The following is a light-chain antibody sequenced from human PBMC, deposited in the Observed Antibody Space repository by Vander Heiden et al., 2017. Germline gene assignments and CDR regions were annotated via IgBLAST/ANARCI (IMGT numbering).Light chain of an antibody. CDR2: DAS. CDR3: HQYNDWPPLT. CDR1: QSVRSN. V-gene: IGKV3-15*01. J-gene: IGKJ3*01. Sequence: EVVMTKSPASLSMSPAERATLSCRASQSVRSNLAWYQQKPGQAPRLLIYDASTRATGIPARFSVSGSATEFTLTITSLQSEDFAVYYCHQYNDWPPLTFGPGTKVDIK.